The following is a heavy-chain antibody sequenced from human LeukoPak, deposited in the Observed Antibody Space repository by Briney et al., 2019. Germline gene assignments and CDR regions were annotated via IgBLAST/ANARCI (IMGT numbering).Heavy chain of an antibody. CDR3: AKTYSSGWYRTVDY. D-gene: IGHD6-19*01. CDR1: GFTFSSYG. Sequence: GSLRLSCAASGFTFSSYGMHWVRQAPGKGLEWVAVISYDGSNKYYADSVKGRFTISRDNSKNTLYLQMNSLRAEDTAVYYCAKTYSSGWYRTVDYWGQGTLVTVSS. V-gene: IGHV3-30*18. J-gene: IGHJ4*02. CDR2: ISYDGSNK.